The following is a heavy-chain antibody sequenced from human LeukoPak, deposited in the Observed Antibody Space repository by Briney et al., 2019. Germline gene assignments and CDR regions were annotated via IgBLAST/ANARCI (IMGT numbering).Heavy chain of an antibody. V-gene: IGHV2-5*01. Sequence: SGPTLVNPTQTLTLTCTFSGFSLSTSGVGVGWIRQPPGRALEWLAVIYWNDDKRYSPSLKSRLTITKDTSKNQVVLTVTNMDPVDTATYYCAHTRDPLGDCGTTSCLSWFDPWGQGTLVTVSS. CDR1: GFSLSTSGVG. CDR2: IYWNDDK. CDR3: AHTRDPLGDCGTTSCLSWFDP. D-gene: IGHD2-2*01. J-gene: IGHJ5*02.